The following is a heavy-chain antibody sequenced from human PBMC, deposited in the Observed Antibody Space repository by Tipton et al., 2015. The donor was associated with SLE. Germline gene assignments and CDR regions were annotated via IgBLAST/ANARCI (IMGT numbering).Heavy chain of an antibody. CDR2: ISAYNGNT. V-gene: IGHV1-18*01. CDR3: ARDSFTYYDFWSGSYYFDY. CDR1: GYTFTSYG. J-gene: IGHJ4*02. D-gene: IGHD3-3*01. Sequence: QSGAEVKKPGASVKVSCKASGYTFTSYGISWVRQAPGQGLEWMGWISAYNGNTNYAQKLQGRVTMTTDTSTSTAYMELRSLRSDDTAVYYCARDSFTYYDFWSGSYYFDYWGQGTLVTVSS.